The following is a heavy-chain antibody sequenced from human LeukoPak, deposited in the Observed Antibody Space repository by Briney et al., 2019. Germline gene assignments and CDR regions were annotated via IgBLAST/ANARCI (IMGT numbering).Heavy chain of an antibody. Sequence: GGSLRLSCAASGFTFDDYGMSWVRQAPGKGLEWVSGINWNGGSTGYADSVKGRFTISRDNAKNSLYLQMNSLRAEDTALYYCAKETGYDGNYQPIDYYYGMDVWGQGTTVTVSS. CDR3: AKETGYDGNYQPIDYYYGMDV. CDR2: INWNGGST. CDR1: GFTFDDYG. J-gene: IGHJ6*02. D-gene: IGHD4-17*01. V-gene: IGHV3-20*04.